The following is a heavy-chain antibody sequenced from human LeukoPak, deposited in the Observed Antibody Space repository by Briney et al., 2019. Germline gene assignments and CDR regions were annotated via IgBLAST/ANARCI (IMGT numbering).Heavy chain of an antibody. V-gene: IGHV1-8*02. CDR1: GYTFTSYD. J-gene: IGHJ4*02. Sequence: ASVKVSCKASGYTFTSYDINWVRQATGQGLEWMGWMNPNSGNTNYAQKLQGRVTMTTDTSTSTAYMELRSLRSDDTAVYYCARAYCSSTSCYANYFDYWGLGTLVTVSS. CDR2: MNPNSGNT. CDR3: ARAYCSSTSCYANYFDY. D-gene: IGHD2-2*01.